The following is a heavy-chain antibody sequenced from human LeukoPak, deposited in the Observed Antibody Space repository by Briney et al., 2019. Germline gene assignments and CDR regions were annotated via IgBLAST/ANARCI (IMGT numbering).Heavy chain of an antibody. CDR3: ARAGGSTVSHSDY. V-gene: IGHV3-21*01. J-gene: IGHJ4*02. CDR2: ISSSTSYI. Sequence: GGSLRLSCAASGFTFSSYSMNWIRQAPGKGLEWVSSISSSTSYIYYADSVKGRFTISKDNAKNSLYLQTNSLRAEDTAVYYCARAGGSTVSHSDYWGQGTLVTVSS. CDR1: GFTFSSYS. D-gene: IGHD4-17*01.